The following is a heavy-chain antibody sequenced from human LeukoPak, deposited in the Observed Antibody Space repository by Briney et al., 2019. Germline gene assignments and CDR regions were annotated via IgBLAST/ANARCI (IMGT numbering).Heavy chain of an antibody. CDR2: INPNSGGT. J-gene: IGHJ6*02. Sequence: ASVTVSCKASGYTFTGYYMHWVRQAPGQGLEWMGRINPNSGGTNYAQKFQGRVTMTRDTSISTAYMELSRLRSDDTAVYYCASDCSSTSCYWDYYYYGMDVWGQGTTVTVSS. CDR3: ASDCSSTSCYWDYYYYGMDV. D-gene: IGHD2-2*01. V-gene: IGHV1-2*06. CDR1: GYTFTGYY.